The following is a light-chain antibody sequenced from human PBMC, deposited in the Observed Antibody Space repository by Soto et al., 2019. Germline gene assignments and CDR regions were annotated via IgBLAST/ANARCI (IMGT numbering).Light chain of an antibody. Sequence: DIQMTQSPSTLSASVGDRVTITCRASQSVSRWLAWYQQKQGKAPKLLIYKASTLESGVPSRFSDSGSGTEFTLAISSLQPDDSATYYCQQYNDNWTFGQGTKVEIK. V-gene: IGKV1-5*03. CDR3: QQYNDNWT. CDR2: KAS. CDR1: QSVSRW. J-gene: IGKJ1*01.